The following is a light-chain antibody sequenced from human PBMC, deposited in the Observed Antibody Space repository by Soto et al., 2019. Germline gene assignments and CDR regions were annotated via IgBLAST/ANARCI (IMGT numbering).Light chain of an antibody. CDR1: KSVSSY. V-gene: IGKV3-11*01. J-gene: IGKJ4*01. CDR3: QHRSSWPLT. CDR2: DAS. Sequence: EIVLTQSPPTLSLSPGERATLSCRASKSVSSYLSWYHQKPGKAPRLLIYDASNRATGFPARFSGSGSGPDFTLTISSLEPEDFAVYYCQHRSSWPLTFGGGTKVEIK.